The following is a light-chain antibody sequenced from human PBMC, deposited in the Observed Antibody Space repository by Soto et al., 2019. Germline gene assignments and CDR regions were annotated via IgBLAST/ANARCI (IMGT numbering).Light chain of an antibody. CDR1: QTISGW. CDR2: KAS. CDR3: QQYNSYSWT. J-gene: IGKJ1*01. V-gene: IGKV1-5*03. Sequence: DLQMTQSPSTLSASVGDSVTITCRASQTISGWLAWYQQKPGKAPKLLIYKASSLESGAPSRFSGSGSGTEFTLTISSLQPDDFATYYCQQYNSYSWTFGQGTKVEIK.